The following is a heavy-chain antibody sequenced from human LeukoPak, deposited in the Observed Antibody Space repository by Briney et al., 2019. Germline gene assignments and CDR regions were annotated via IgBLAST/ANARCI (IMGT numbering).Heavy chain of an antibody. CDR2: ISYDGSKE. J-gene: IGHJ4*02. D-gene: IGHD2-15*01. CDR3: AKGKALLEYYFDY. V-gene: IGHV3-30*18. CDR1: GFTFSSYG. Sequence: QSGGSLRLSCAASGFTFSSYGMHWVRQAPGKGPEWVAAISYDGSKEYYADSVKGRFSISRDNSKNTLCLQMNSLRAEDTAVFYCAKGKALLEYYFDYWGQGTLVTVSS.